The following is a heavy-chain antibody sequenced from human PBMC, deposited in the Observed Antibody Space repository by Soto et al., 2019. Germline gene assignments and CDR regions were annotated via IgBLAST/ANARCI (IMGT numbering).Heavy chain of an antibody. D-gene: IGHD3-9*01. V-gene: IGHV1-2*04. CDR1: GYTFTGYY. CDR3: ARDIVNYDILTGYTYYYFFGMDV. J-gene: IGHJ6*02. Sequence: ASVKVSCKASGYTFTGYYMHWVRQAPGQGLEWMGWINPNSGGTNYAQKFQGWVTMTRDTSISTAYMELSRLRSDDTAVYYCARDIVNYDILTGYTYYYFFGMDVWGQGTTVTVSS. CDR2: INPNSGGT.